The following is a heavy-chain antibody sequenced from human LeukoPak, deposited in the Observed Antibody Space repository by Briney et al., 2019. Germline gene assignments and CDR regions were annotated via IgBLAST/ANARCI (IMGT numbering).Heavy chain of an antibody. CDR1: GFTFSGSA. V-gene: IGHV3-73*01. D-gene: IGHD5-24*01. CDR2: IRSKANSYAT. CDR3: TRPGWPRYFQH. J-gene: IGHJ1*01. Sequence: PGGSLRLSCAASGFTFSGSAMHWVRQASGKGLEWVGRIRSKANSYATAYAASVKGRFTISRDDSKNTAYLQTNSLKTEDTAVYYCTRPGWPRYFQHWGQGTLVTVSS.